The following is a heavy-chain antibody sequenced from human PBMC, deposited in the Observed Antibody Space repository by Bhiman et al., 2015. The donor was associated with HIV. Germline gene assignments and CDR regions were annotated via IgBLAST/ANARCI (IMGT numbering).Heavy chain of an antibody. D-gene: IGHD3-10*01. V-gene: IGHV3-21*03. CDR1: GFTFSIYS. J-gene: IGHJ6*02. Sequence: EVQLVESGGGLVKPGGSLRLSCAASGFTFSIYSMNWVRQAPGKGLEWVSSISSSSSYIYYADSVKGRFTISRDNAKNSLYLQMNSLRAEDTGVYNCARDQAREVNGMDVWGQGTTVTVSS. CDR3: ARDQAREVNGMDV. CDR2: ISSSSSYI.